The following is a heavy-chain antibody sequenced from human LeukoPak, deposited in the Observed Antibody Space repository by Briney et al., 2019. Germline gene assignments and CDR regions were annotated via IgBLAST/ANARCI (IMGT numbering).Heavy chain of an antibody. J-gene: IGHJ3*02. D-gene: IGHD3-16*01. CDR1: GFTFSSYW. CDR2: INSDGRRT. Sequence: GGSLRLSCAASGFTFSSYWMHWVRQVPGRGVVWVSHINSDGRRTNSADSVKGRFTIFRDNAKNTLYLQMNSLRADDTAVYYCARGGRAFDIWGHGTMVTVSS. V-gene: IGHV3-74*01. CDR3: ARGGRAFDI.